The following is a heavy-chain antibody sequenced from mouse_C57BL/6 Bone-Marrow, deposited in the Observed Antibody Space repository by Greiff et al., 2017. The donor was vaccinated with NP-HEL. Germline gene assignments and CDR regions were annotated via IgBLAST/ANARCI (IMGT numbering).Heavy chain of an antibody. J-gene: IGHJ2*01. CDR3: ARCVTPGVDY. V-gene: IGHV1-82*01. CDR1: GYAFSSSW. Sequence: QVQLQQSGPELVKPGASVKISCKASGYAFSSSWMNWVKQRPGKGLEWIGRIYPGDGDTNYNGKFKGKATLTADKSSSTAYMQLSSLTSEDSAVYFCARCVTPGVDYWGQGTTLTVSS. CDR2: IYPGDGDT. D-gene: IGHD2-13*01.